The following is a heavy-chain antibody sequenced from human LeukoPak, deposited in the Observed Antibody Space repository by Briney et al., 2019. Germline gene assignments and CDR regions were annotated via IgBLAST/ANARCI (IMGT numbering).Heavy chain of an antibody. CDR1: GFTVSSNY. V-gene: IGHV3-66*01. D-gene: IGHD3-22*01. Sequence: GGSLRLSCAASGFTVSSNYMSWVRQAPGKGLEWVSVTYSGGSTYYADSVKGRFTISRDNSKNTLYLQLNSLRAEDTAVYYCARGIEVGSGYMDVWGKGTTVTISS. J-gene: IGHJ6*03. CDR3: ARGIEVGSGYMDV. CDR2: TYSGGST.